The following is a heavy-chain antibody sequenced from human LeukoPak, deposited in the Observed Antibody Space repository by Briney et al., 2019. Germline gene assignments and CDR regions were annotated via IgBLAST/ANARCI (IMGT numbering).Heavy chain of an antibody. CDR3: AREFQQQAPGPIDY. Sequence: GGSLRLSCAASGFTFSSYGMHWVRQAPGKGLEWVAFIRYDGSNKYYADSVKGRFTISRDNSKNTLYLQMNSLRAEDTAVYYCAREFQQQAPGPIDYWGQGTLVTVSS. D-gene: IGHD6-13*01. J-gene: IGHJ4*02. V-gene: IGHV3-30*02. CDR1: GFTFSSYG. CDR2: IRYDGSNK.